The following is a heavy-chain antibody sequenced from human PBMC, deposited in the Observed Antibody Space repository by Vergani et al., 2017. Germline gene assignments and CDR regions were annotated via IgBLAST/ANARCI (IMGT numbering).Heavy chain of an antibody. V-gene: IGHV3-21*01. CDR3: ARARWERHIDAFDI. Sequence: EVQLVESGGGLVKPGGSLRLSCAASGFTFSSYSMNWVRQAPGKGLEWVSSISSSSSYIYYADSVKGRFTISRDNAKNSLYLQMNSLRAEDTAVYYCARARWERHIDAFDIWGQGTMVTVSS. D-gene: IGHD1-26*01. CDR2: ISSSSSYI. J-gene: IGHJ3*02. CDR1: GFTFSSYS.